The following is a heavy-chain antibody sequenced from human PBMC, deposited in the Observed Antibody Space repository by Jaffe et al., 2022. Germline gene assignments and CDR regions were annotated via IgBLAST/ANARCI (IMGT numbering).Heavy chain of an antibody. V-gene: IGHV1-2*06. CDR3: ARESLRAKYCSGGSCYTGAFDI. CDR2: INPNSGGT. CDR1: GYTFTGYY. J-gene: IGHJ3*02. Sequence: QVQLVQSGAEVKKPGASVKVSCKASGYTFTGYYMHWVRQAPGQGLEWMGRINPNSGGTNYAQKFQGRVTMTRDTSISTAYMELSRLRSDDTAVYYCARESLRAKYCSGGSCYTGAFDIWGQGTMVTVSS. D-gene: IGHD2-15*01.